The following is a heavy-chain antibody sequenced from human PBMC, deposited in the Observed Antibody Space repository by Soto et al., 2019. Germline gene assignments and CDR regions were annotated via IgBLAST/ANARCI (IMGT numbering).Heavy chain of an antibody. V-gene: IGHV3-30*18. D-gene: IGHD2-21*02. Sequence: XGSLRLTCAASGVTFISYVLHWVRQAPGKGLEWVAVISYDGSNKYYADSVKGRFTISRDNSKNTLYLQMNSLRAEDTAVYYCAEDGTHGGVTAKFDSWGQGSLVTVSS. CDR1: GVTFISYV. CDR3: AEDGTHGGVTAKFDS. CDR2: ISYDGSNK. J-gene: IGHJ4*02.